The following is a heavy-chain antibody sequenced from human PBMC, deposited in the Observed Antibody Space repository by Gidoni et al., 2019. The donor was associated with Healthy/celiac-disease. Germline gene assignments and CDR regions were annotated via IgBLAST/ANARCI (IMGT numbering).Heavy chain of an antibody. CDR3: AKSPGSGWYDYYYGMDV. J-gene: IGHJ6*02. CDR1: GFTFSSYA. D-gene: IGHD6-19*01. Sequence: EVQLLESGGGLVQPGGSLRLSCAASGFTFSSYAMSWVRQAPGNGLEWVSAISGSGGSTYYADSVKGRFTISRDNSKNTLYLQMNSLRAEDTAVYYCAKSPGSGWYDYYYGMDVWGQGTTVTVSS. V-gene: IGHV3-23*01. CDR2: ISGSGGST.